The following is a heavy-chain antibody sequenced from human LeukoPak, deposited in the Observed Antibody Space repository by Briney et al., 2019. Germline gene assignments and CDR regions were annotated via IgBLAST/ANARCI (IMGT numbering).Heavy chain of an antibody. V-gene: IGHV3-48*03. CDR2: ISSSGSTI. Sequence: GGSLILSCAASGFTFSSYEMNWVRQAPGKGLEWVSYISSSGSTIYYADSVKGRFTISRDNAKNSLYLQMNSLRAEDTAVYYCARSHKRSPYYYYGMDVWGKGTTVTVSS. D-gene: IGHD3-10*01. J-gene: IGHJ6*04. CDR1: GFTFSSYE. CDR3: ARSHKRSPYYYYGMDV.